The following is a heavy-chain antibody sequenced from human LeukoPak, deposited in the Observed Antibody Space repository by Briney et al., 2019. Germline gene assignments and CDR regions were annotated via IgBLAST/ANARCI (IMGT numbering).Heavy chain of an antibody. V-gene: IGHV3-21*01. Sequence: GGSLRLSCAASGFTFSSYSVNWVRQAPGKRLEWVSSITSSSSYIYYADSVKGRFTISRDNAKNSVYLQMNSLRAEDTAVYFCARDLLSGWLGLGYWGPGTLVTVSS. D-gene: IGHD6-19*01. CDR3: ARDLLSGWLGLGY. J-gene: IGHJ4*02. CDR2: ITSSSSYI. CDR1: GFTFSSYS.